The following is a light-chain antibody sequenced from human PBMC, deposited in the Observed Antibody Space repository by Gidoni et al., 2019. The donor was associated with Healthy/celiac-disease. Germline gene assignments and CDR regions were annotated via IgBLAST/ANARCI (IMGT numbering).Light chain of an antibody. CDR2: GAS. Sequence: EIVLTQSPGTLSLSPGERATLSCRASQSVSSSYLAWYPQKPGQAPRLLIYGASSRATGIPDRFSGSGSGTDFTLTISRLEPEDFAVYYCQQYGSSPPFTFGSWDQSGYQT. CDR1: QSVSSSY. V-gene: IGKV3-20*01. CDR3: QQYGSSPPFT. J-gene: IGKJ3*01.